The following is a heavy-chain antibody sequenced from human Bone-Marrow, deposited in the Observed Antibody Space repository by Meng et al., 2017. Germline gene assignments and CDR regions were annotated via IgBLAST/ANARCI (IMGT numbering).Heavy chain of an antibody. CDR1: GFTFSSYW. J-gene: IGHJ4*02. CDR2: IKQDGSEK. V-gene: IGHV3-7*03. CDR3: ALYRYYFDY. D-gene: IGHD2-2*02. Sequence: GESLKISCAASGFTFSSYWMSWVRQAPGKGLEWVANIKQDGSEKYYVDSVKGRFTISRDNAKNSLYLQMNSLRAEDTAVYYCALYRYYFDYWGQGTLVTVSS.